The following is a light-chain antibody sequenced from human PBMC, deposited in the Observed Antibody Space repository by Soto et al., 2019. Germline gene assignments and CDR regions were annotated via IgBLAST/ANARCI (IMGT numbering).Light chain of an antibody. CDR1: SSDMP. Sequence: QSALNQAASGSGSPGQAITISCTRRSSDMPVSWFQHHPGKAPKLIIYENTGRPSGVSSRFSGSRSGDTASLTITGLQAEDEADYYCCPDAAVMFGGGTKVTAL. V-gene: IGLV2-23*01. J-gene: IGLJ3*02. CDR2: ENT. CDR3: CPDAAVM.